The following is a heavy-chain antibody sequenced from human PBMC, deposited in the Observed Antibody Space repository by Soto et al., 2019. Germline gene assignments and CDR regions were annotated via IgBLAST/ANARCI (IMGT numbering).Heavy chain of an antibody. CDR2: INPNGGST. CDR3: VRATAARQRDYSYHYYLHI. CDR1: GYTFINYY. D-gene: IGHD6-6*01. J-gene: IGHJ6*03. Sequence: ASVKVSCKASGYTFINYYIHWVRQAPGQGLEWMGVINPNGGSTVYAQKFQGRVTLTRDTSTSTVYVELSSLRSDDTAVYFCVRATAARQRDYSYHYYLHIWGKGTTVSVSS. V-gene: IGHV1-46*03.